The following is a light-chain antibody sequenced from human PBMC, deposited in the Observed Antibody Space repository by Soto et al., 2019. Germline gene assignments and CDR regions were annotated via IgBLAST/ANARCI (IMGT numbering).Light chain of an antibody. Sequence: QSVLTQPASVSESPGQSITISCTGPSSDIGAYNYVSWYQQHPGKAPKLMIYDVNIRPSGVSNRFSGSKSGNTASLTISGLQAEDEADYYCTSWTTSTTMIFGGGTKVTVL. CDR3: TSWTTSTTMI. CDR2: DVN. CDR1: SSDIGAYNY. V-gene: IGLV2-14*03. J-gene: IGLJ2*01.